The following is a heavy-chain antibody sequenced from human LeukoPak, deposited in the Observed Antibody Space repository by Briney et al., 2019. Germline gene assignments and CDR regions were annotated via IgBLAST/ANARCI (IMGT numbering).Heavy chain of an antibody. CDR2: VKPDGSAT. CDR3: VRGGSNFFS. Sequence: GGSLRLSCVVSGFTLKTFKMNWVRQAPGKGLEWVANVKPDGSATNHGDSVKGRFTISRDNAKNSLFLQMNSLRVEDTAVYYCVRGGSNFFSWGQGTLVTVSS. J-gene: IGHJ4*02. D-gene: IGHD3-16*01. V-gene: IGHV3-7*01. CDR1: GFTLKTFK.